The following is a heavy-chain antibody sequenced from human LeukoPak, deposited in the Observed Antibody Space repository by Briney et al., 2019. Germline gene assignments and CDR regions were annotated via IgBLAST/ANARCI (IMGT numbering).Heavy chain of an antibody. D-gene: IGHD5-18*01. CDR1: GYTFTGHY. CDR2: VKPDSGAT. CDR3: ARPEYRYGYILDY. V-gene: IGHV1-2*02. Sequence: ASVKVSCKASGYTFTGHYIHWVRQAPGQGLEWMGWVKPDSGATNYAQKFQGRVTMTRDTSISTAHMELNRLTSDDTAVYYCARPEYRYGYILDYWGQGTLVTVSS. J-gene: IGHJ4*02.